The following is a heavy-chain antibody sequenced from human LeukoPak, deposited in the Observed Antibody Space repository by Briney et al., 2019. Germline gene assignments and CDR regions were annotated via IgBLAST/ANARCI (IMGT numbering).Heavy chain of an antibody. V-gene: IGHV3-7*01. J-gene: IGHJ4*02. Sequence: GGSLRLSCAASGFTFSSYSMNWVRQAPGKGLEWVANIKQDGSEKCYVDSVKGRFTISRDNAKNSLYLQMNSLRAEDTAVYYCARGPLLWFGELFYWGQGTLVTVSS. CDR1: GFTFSSYS. D-gene: IGHD3-10*01. CDR2: IKQDGSEK. CDR3: ARGPLLWFGELFY.